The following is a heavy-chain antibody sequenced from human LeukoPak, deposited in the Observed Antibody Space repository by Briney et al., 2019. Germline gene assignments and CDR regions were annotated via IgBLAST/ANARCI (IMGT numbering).Heavy chain of an antibody. CDR3: ARDHVVDGLVFDY. CDR1: GFTFSSYA. CDR2: INQDGSEK. Sequence: GGSLRLSCAASGFTFSSYAMSWVRQAPGKGLELVANINQDGSEKYYVDSVKGRFTISRDNAKNSLFLQMNSLRAEDTATYYCARDHVVDGLVFDYWGQGTLVTVSS. D-gene: IGHD2-15*01. J-gene: IGHJ4*02. V-gene: IGHV3-7*01.